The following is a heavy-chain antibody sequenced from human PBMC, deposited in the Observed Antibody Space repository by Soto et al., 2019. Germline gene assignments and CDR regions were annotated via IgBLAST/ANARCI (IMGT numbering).Heavy chain of an antibody. V-gene: IGHV3-23*01. Sequence: GGSLRLSCAASGFTFSSYAMSWVRQAPGKGLEWVSAISGSGGSTYYADSVKGRFTISRDNSKNTLYPQMNSLRAEDTVVYYCAKVLSVVPAAMPDAFDIWGQGTMVTVSS. CDR2: ISGSGGST. D-gene: IGHD2-2*01. J-gene: IGHJ3*02. CDR3: AKVLSVVPAAMPDAFDI. CDR1: GFTFSSYA.